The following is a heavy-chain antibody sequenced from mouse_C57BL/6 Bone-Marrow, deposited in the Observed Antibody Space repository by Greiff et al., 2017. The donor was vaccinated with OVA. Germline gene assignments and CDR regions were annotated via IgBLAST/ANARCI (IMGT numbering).Heavy chain of an antibody. D-gene: IGHD1-1*01. CDR3: ARHTHYYGSSYPDY. CDR2: ISGGGGNT. CDR1: GFTFSSYT. Sequence: EVQGVESGGGLVKPGGSLKLSCAASGFTFSSYTMSWVRQTPEKRLEWVATISGGGGNTYYPDSVKGRFTISRDNAKNTLYLQMSSLRSEDTALYCCARHTHYYGSSYPDYWGQGTTLTVSS. V-gene: IGHV5-9*01. J-gene: IGHJ2*01.